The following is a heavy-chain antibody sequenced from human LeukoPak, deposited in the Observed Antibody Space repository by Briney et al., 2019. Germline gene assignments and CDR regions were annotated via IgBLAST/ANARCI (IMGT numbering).Heavy chain of an antibody. CDR2: TYYSGST. J-gene: IGHJ4*02. D-gene: IGHD7-27*01. V-gene: IGHV4-59*01. CDR3: ARTGDAFDY. Sequence: SETLSLTCTVSGGSISSYYWSWIRQPPGKGLEWIGYTYYSGSTNYNPSLKSRVTISVDTSKNQFSLKLSSVTAADTAVYYCARTGDAFDYWGQGTLVTVSS. CDR1: GGSISSYY.